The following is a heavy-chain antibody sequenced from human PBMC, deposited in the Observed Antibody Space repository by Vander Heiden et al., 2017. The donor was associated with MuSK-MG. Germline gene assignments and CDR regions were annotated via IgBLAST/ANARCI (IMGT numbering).Heavy chain of an antibody. Sequence: QVQLQESGPGLVKPSETLSLTCTVSAGSLSSYSWSWIRRPAGKGLKWIGRIDTSGSTNYNPSLKSRVTMSEDTAKNQFSLKLSSVTAADTAVYYWARVAKDWLLWFTDYFDYWGQGTLVTVSS. V-gene: IGHV4-4*07. CDR1: AGSLSSYS. J-gene: IGHJ4*02. D-gene: IGHD3-3*01. CDR3: ARVAKDWLLWFTDYFDY. CDR2: IDTSGST.